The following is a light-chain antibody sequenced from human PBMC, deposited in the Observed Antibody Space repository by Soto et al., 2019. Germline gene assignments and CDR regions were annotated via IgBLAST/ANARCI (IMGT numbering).Light chain of an antibody. CDR2: EVS. CDR3: SSYAGSNDRWV. J-gene: IGLJ3*02. V-gene: IGLV2-8*01. CDR1: SSDIGAYNY. Sequence: QSVLTQPPSASGSPGQSVTISCTGTSSDIGAYNYVSWYQQHPGKAPKLMIHEVSKRPSGVPDRFSGSKSGNTASLPVSGLQAEDEAHYYCSSYAGSNDRWVFGGGTKVTVL.